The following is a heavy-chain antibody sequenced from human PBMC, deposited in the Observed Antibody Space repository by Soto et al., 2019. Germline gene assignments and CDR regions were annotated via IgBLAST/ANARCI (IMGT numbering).Heavy chain of an antibody. Sequence: QVQLVQSGAEVKKPGASVKVSCKASGYTFTSYDINWVRQATGQGLEWMGWISAHNGNTDYAQKLQGRVIVTRDTSTSTAYMELRSLISDDTAVYYCARGRYGDYWGQGALVTVSS. CDR3: ARGRYGDY. CDR2: ISAHNGNT. J-gene: IGHJ4*02. D-gene: IGHD1-1*01. CDR1: GYTFTSYD. V-gene: IGHV1-18*01.